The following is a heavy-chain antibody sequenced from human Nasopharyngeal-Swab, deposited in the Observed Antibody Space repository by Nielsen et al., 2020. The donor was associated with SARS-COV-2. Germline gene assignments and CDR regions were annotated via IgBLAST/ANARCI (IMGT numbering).Heavy chain of an antibody. CDR1: WFPFSSYS. CDR2: ISSSSSYI. V-gene: IGHV3-21*01. Sequence: GESLKISCAASWFPFSSYSMNWVRQAPGKGLEWVSSISSSSSYIYYADSVKGRFTISRDNAKNSLYLQMNSLRAEDTAVYYCARKGIAVAGTWFDPWGQGTLVTVSS. D-gene: IGHD6-19*01. CDR3: ARKGIAVAGTWFDP. J-gene: IGHJ5*02.